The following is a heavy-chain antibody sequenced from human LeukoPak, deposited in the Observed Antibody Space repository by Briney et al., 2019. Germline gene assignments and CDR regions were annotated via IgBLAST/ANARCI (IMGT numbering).Heavy chain of an antibody. J-gene: IGHJ4*02. V-gene: IGHV4-39*07. Sequence: SETLSLTCTVSGGSISSSSYYWGWIRQPPGKGLEWIGSIYYSGSTYYNPSLKSRVTISVDTSKNQFSLKLSSVTAADTAVYYCARTYYYDSSGYYPFDYWGQGTLVTVSS. CDR1: GGSISSSSYY. CDR3: ARTYYYDSSGYYPFDY. D-gene: IGHD3-22*01. CDR2: IYYSGST.